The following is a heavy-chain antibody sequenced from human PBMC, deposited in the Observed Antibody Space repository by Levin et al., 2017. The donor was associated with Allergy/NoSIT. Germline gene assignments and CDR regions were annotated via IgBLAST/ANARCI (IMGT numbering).Heavy chain of an antibody. CDR1: GLTLSNFW. D-gene: IGHD3-10*01. V-gene: IGHV3-7*01. CDR3: ARDRGLWV. J-gene: IGHJ4*02. Sequence: PGGSLRLSCAASGLTLSNFWMSWVRQAPGKGLEWVANINQDGSDEYYVDSVKGRFTIARDNAKNLLYLQINSLRVEDTAVYYCARDRGLWVWGQGTLVTVSS. CDR2: INQDGSDE.